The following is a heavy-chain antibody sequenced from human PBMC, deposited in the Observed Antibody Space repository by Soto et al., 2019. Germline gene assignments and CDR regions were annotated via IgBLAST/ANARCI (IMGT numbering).Heavy chain of an antibody. D-gene: IGHD3-3*01. V-gene: IGHV1-69*13. Sequence: SVKVSCKASGGTFSSYAISWVRQAPGQGLEWMGGIIPIFGTANYAQKFQGRVTITADESTSTAYMELSSLRSEDTAVYYCARNLEPGGVVISRPYYYYGMDVWGQGTTVTVSS. CDR1: GGTFSSYA. J-gene: IGHJ6*02. CDR3: ARNLEPGGVVISRPYYYYGMDV. CDR2: IIPIFGTA.